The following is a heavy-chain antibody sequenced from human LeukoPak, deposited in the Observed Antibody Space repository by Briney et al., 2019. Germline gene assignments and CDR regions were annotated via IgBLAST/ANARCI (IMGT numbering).Heavy chain of an antibody. V-gene: IGHV3-64*01. D-gene: IGHD3-10*01. Sequence: GGSLRLSCAASGFTFSNYAMHWVRQAPGKGLEYVSAINSNGGSTYYASSVKGRFTISRDNSKNTLYLQMGSLRAEDTAVYYCARSGLLWFGQSRSDYWGQGTLVTVSS. CDR1: GFTFSNYA. CDR2: INSNGGST. J-gene: IGHJ4*02. CDR3: ARSGLLWFGQSRSDY.